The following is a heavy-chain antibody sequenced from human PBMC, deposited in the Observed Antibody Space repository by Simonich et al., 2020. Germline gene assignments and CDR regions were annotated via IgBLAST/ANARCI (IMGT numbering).Heavy chain of an antibody. D-gene: IGHD2-8*01. J-gene: IGHJ4*02. Sequence: QLQLQESGPGLVKPSETLSLTCTVSGGSLSSSSYYWGWIRPPPGKGLEWIGSIYYSGSTYYNPSLKRRVTLSVDTSKNQFSLKLGSVTAADTAVHYCARQRVLMVYAIDYWGQGTLVTVSS. V-gene: IGHV4-39*01. CDR3: ARQRVLMVYAIDY. CDR2: IYYSGST. CDR1: GGSLSSSSYY.